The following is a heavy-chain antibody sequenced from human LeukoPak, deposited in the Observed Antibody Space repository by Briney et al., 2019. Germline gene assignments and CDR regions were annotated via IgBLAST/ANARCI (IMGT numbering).Heavy chain of an antibody. CDR2: ISSSSSYI. CDR1: GFTFSSYS. D-gene: IGHD6-19*01. Sequence: PGGPLRLSCAASGFTFSSYSMNWVRQAPGKGLEWVSSISSSSSYIYYADSVKGRFTISRDNAKNSLYLQMNSLRAEDTAVYYCARAHSGWYDYWGQGTLVTVSS. CDR3: ARAHSGWYDY. V-gene: IGHV3-21*01. J-gene: IGHJ4*02.